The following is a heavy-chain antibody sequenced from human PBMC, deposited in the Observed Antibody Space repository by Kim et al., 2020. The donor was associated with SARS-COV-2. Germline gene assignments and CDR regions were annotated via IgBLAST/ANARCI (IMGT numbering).Heavy chain of an antibody. J-gene: IGHJ4*02. Sequence: RGTPRYYAAAGKGRFTISRDNAKNSLYRQMDSLRAEDTDIYYCARVWDYWGQGALVTVSS. CDR2: RGTPR. CDR3: ARVWDY. V-gene: IGHV3-11*01.